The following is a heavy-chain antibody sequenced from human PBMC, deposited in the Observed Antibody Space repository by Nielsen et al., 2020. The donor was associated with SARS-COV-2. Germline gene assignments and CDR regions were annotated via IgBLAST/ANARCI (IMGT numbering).Heavy chain of an antibody. V-gene: IGHV4-39*01. CDR3: AITYSGWPYSWFDP. CDR1: GGSISSSSYY. CDR2: IYYSGST. Sequence: SETLSLTCTVSGGSISSSSYYWGWIRQPPGKGLEWIGSIYYSGSTYYNPSLKSRVTISVDTSKNQFSLKLSSVTAADTAVYYCAITYSGWPYSWFDPWGQGTRVTVSS. D-gene: IGHD6-19*01. J-gene: IGHJ5*02.